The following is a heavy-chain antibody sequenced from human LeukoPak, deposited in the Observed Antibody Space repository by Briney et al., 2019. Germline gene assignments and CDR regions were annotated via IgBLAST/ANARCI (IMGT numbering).Heavy chain of an antibody. CDR3: ARDGSSGQSGVLYY. J-gene: IGHJ4*02. CDR2: IWYDGSNQ. Sequence: GRSLRLSCAASGFTFSSYGMHWVRQAPGKGLEWVAVIWYDGSNQYYADSVKGRFTISRDNSKNTLYLQMNSLRAEDTAVYYCARDGSSGQSGVLYYWGQGTLVTVSS. D-gene: IGHD6-19*01. V-gene: IGHV3-33*01. CDR1: GFTFSSYG.